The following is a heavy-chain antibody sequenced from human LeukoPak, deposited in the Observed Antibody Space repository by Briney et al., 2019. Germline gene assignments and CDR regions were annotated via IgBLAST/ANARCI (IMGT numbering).Heavy chain of an antibody. Sequence: GGSLRLSCAASGFTFSSYWMSWVRQTPGKGLEWVSAISGSGSSTYYADSVKGRFTISRDNSKNTLFLQMNSLRAEDTAPYYCAKSVAIYFYYGLDVWGQGATVTVSS. V-gene: IGHV3-23*01. CDR3: AKSVAIYFYYGLDV. D-gene: IGHD3-3*01. CDR2: ISGSGSST. CDR1: GFTFSSYW. J-gene: IGHJ6*02.